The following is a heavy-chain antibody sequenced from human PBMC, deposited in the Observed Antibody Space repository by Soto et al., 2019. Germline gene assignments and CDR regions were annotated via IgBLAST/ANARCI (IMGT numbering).Heavy chain of an antibody. D-gene: IGHD6-19*01. V-gene: IGHV3-23*01. CDR2: ISSSGGST. J-gene: IGHJ4*02. Sequence: GGSLRLSCAASGFTFSSYAMSWVRQAPGKGLEWVSAISSSGGSTYYADSVKGRFTISRDNSKNTLYLQMNSLRAEDTAVYYCAKDGHAVAGSAPFDYWGQGTLVTVSS. CDR3: AKDGHAVAGSAPFDY. CDR1: GFTFSSYA.